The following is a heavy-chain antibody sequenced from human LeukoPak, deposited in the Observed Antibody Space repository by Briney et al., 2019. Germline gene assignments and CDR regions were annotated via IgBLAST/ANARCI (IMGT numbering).Heavy chain of an antibody. V-gene: IGHV3-23*01. CDR2: ISGSGGST. D-gene: IGHD2-21*01. Sequence: GGSLRLSCAAPGFTFSSYAMSWVRQAPGKGLEWVSAISGSGGSTYYADSVKGRFTISRDNSKNTLYLQMNSLRAEDTAVYYCAKEVFRVLFGYYGMDVWGQGTTVTVSS. J-gene: IGHJ6*02. CDR1: GFTFSSYA. CDR3: AKEVFRVLFGYYGMDV.